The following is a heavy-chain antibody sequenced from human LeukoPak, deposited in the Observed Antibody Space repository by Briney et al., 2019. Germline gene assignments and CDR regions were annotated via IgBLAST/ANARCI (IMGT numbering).Heavy chain of an antibody. CDR3: ARTRIASSGFHLSMDV. D-gene: IGHD6-19*01. Sequence: GGSLRLSCAASGFTFSTYSMNWVRQAPGKGLESLSYISSDSGTIYYADSVKGRFTISRDNAMDSVFLQMNSLRAEDTAVYYCARTRIASSGFHLSMDVWGKGTTVTISS. CDR1: GFTFSTYS. V-gene: IGHV3-48*01. J-gene: IGHJ6*03. CDR2: ISSDSGTI.